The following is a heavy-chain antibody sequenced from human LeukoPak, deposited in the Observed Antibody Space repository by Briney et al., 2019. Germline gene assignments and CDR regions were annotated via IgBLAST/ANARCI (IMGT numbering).Heavy chain of an antibody. CDR1: GGSISRSSYY. V-gene: IGHV4-39*07. D-gene: IGHD3-3*01. J-gene: IGHJ4*02. CDR3: ARESSWRVDY. Sequence: PSETLSLTCTVSGGSISRSSYYWGWIRQPPGKGLEWIGSIYYSGSTYYNPSLKSRVTISVDTSKNQFSLKLSSVTAADTAVYYCARESSWRVDYWGQGTLVTVSS. CDR2: IYYSGST.